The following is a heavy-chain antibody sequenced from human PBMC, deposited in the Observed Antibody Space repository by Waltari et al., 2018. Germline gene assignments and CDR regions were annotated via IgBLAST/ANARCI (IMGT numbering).Heavy chain of an antibody. J-gene: IGHJ3*02. CDR2: IYNSGST. CDR3: ARHAGGGYGSGSYKPENDAFDI. V-gene: IGHV4-59*08. Sequence: QVQLQESGPGLVKPSETLSLTCTVSGGSISSYYWSWIRQPPGKGLEWIGYIYNSGSTNSNPPLKRRVTIAVDTSKNQCSLKRSSVTAADTAVYYCARHAGGGYGSGSYKPENDAFDIWGQGTMVTVSS. CDR1: GGSISSYY. D-gene: IGHD3-10*01.